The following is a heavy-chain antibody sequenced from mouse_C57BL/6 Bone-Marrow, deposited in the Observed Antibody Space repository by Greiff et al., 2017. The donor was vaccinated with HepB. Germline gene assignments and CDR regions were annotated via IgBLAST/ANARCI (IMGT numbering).Heavy chain of an antibody. CDR2: IRSKSNNYAT. J-gene: IGHJ3*01. Sequence: EVKLVESGGGLVQPKGSLKLSCAASGFSFNTYAMNWVRQAPGKGLEWVARIRSKSNNYATYYADSVKDRFTISRDDSESMLYLQMNNLKTEDTAMYYCVSQGDWFAYWGQGTLVTVSA. CDR3: VSQGDWFAY. V-gene: IGHV10-1*01. CDR1: GFSFNTYA.